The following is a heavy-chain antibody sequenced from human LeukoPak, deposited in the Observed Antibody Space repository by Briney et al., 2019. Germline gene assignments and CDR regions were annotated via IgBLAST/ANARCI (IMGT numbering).Heavy chain of an antibody. Sequence: ASVKVSCKASGYTFIDYTMHWLRQAPGQRLDWMGWINGGSGNTKYSPEFQGRVTITRDTSASTAYMELSSLRSEDTAVYYCANPRYDSSGYYYVDWGQGTLVTVSS. V-gene: IGHV1-3*01. D-gene: IGHD3-22*01. CDR3: ANPRYDSSGYYYVD. CDR2: INGGSGNT. CDR1: GYTFIDYT. J-gene: IGHJ4*02.